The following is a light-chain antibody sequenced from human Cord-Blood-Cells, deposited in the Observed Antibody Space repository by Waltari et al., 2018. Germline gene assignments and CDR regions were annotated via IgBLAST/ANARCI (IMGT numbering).Light chain of an antibody. J-gene: IGLJ1*01. V-gene: IGLV2-23*01. CDR3: CSYAGSNYV. Sequence: QSALTQPASVSGSPGQSITISCTGTSSDVGSYNLFSWYQQHPGKAPKLMIYEGSKRPSGVSNRFSGSKSGNTASLTISGLQAEDEADYYCCSYAGSNYVFGTGTKVTVL. CDR1: SSDVGSYNL. CDR2: EGS.